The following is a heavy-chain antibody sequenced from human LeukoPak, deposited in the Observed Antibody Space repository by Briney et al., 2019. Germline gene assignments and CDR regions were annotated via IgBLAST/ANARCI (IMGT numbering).Heavy chain of an antibody. CDR3: ARNRPGYYYYGMDV. CDR1: GGSFSGYY. V-gene: IGHV4-34*01. D-gene: IGHD1-14*01. Sequence: SETLSLTCAVYGGSFSGYYWSWIRQSPGKGLEWIGEINHSGSTNYNPSLKSRVTISVDTSKNQFSLKLSSVTAADTAVYYCARNRPGYYYYGMDVWGKGTTVTVSS. J-gene: IGHJ6*04. CDR2: INHSGST.